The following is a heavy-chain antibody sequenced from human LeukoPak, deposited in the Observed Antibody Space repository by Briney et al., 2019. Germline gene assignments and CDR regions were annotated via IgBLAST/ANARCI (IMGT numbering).Heavy chain of an antibody. V-gene: IGHV5-51*01. D-gene: IGHD5-18*01. Sequence: GESLKISCKGSGYSFTTYWIGWVRQMPGKGLEWMGIIYPGDSDTRYSPSFQGQVTISADKSISTAYLQWSSLEASDTAMYFCARRAYTYSDFDYWGQGALVTVSS. CDR2: IYPGDSDT. CDR1: GYSFTTYW. J-gene: IGHJ4*02. CDR3: ARRAYTYSDFDY.